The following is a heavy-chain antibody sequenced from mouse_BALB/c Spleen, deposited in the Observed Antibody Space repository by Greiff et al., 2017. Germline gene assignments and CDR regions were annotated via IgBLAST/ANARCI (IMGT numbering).Heavy chain of an antibody. CDR1: GFTFNTYA. J-gene: IGHJ4*01. CDR2: IRSKSNNYAT. CDR3: VRHNYRYYAMDY. V-gene: IGHV10-1*02. D-gene: IGHD2-14*01. Sequence: EVKLVESGGGLVQPKGSLKLSCAASGFTFNTYAMNWVRQAPGKGLEWVARIRSKSNNYATYYADSVKDRFTISRDDSQSMLYLQMNNLKTEDTAMYYCVRHNYRYYAMDYWGQGTSVTVSS.